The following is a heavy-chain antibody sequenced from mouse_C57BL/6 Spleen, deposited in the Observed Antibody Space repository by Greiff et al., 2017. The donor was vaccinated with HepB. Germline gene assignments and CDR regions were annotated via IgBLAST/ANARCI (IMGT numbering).Heavy chain of an antibody. J-gene: IGHJ2*01. CDR2: ISYSGST. CDR1: GYSITSGYD. V-gene: IGHV3-1*01. CDR3: ARAPGGLYFDY. D-gene: IGHD1-1*02. Sequence: VQLQQSGPGMVKPSQSLSLTCTVTGYSITSGYDWHWIRHFPGNKLEWMGYISYSGSTNYNPSLKSRISITHDTSKNHFFLKLNSVTTEDTATYYCARAPGGLYFDYWGQGTTLTVSS.